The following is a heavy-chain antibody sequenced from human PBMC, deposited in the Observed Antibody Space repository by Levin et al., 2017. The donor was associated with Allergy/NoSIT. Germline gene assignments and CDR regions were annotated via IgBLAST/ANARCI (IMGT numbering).Heavy chain of an antibody. Sequence: SQTLSLTCTVSGGSISSSSYYWGWIRQPPGKGLEWIGSIYYSGSTYYNPSLKSRVTISVDTSKNQFSLKLSSVTAADTAVYYCASLAAAVSAERGYFDYWGQGTLVTVSS. V-gene: IGHV4-39*01. CDR3: ASLAAAVSAERGYFDY. CDR1: GGSISSSSYY. CDR2: IYYSGST. J-gene: IGHJ4*02. D-gene: IGHD6-13*01.